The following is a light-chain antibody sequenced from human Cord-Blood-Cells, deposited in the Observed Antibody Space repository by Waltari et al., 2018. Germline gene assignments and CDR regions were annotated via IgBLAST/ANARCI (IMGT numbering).Light chain of an antibody. CDR2: GKN. CDR1: SLRSYY. Sequence: SSARTQDPAVSVALGQTGRLTRQGDSLRSYYASSYQQKPGQAPVLVIYGKNNRPSGIPDRFSGSSSGNTASLTITGAQAEDEADYYCNSRDSSGNHVVFGGGTKLTVL. J-gene: IGLJ2*01. CDR3: NSRDSSGNHVV. V-gene: IGLV3-19*01.